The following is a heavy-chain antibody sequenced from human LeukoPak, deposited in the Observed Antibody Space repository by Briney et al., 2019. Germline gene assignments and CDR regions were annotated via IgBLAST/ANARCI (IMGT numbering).Heavy chain of an antibody. CDR2: IIPIFGTA. Sequence: ASVKVSCKASGGTFSSYAISWVRQAPGQGLEWMGGIIPIFGTANYAQKFQGRVTITAGESTSTAYMELSSLRSEDTAVYYCARVRGITIFGPFDYWGQGTLVTVSS. CDR3: ARVRGITIFGPFDY. V-gene: IGHV1-69*13. J-gene: IGHJ4*02. CDR1: GGTFSSYA. D-gene: IGHD3-3*01.